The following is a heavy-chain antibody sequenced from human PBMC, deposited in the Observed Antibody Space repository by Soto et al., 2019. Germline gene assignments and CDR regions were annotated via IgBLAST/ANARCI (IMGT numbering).Heavy chain of an antibody. CDR2: ISSSGSTI. Sequence: QVQLVESGGGLVKPGGSLRLSCAASGFTFSDYYMSWIRQAPGKGLEWVSYISSSGSTICYADSVKGRFTISRDNAKNSLYLQMNSLRAEDTAVYYCAGDTYYDYIWGSLDAFDIWGQGTMVTVSS. CDR3: AGDTYYDYIWGSLDAFDI. V-gene: IGHV3-11*01. D-gene: IGHD3-16*01. J-gene: IGHJ3*02. CDR1: GFTFSDYY.